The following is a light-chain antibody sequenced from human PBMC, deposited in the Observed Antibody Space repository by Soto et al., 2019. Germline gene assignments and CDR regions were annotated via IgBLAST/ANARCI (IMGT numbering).Light chain of an antibody. J-gene: IGKJ3*01. Sequence: EIVLTQSPGTLALSPGERATLSCRASQSVSSSYLAWYQQKPGQAPRLLIYGASSRATGIPDRFSGSGSGTVFTLTFSRLEPEDFAVYYCQQYGSSPPFTFGPGTKVDIK. CDR2: GAS. V-gene: IGKV3-20*01. CDR3: QQYGSSPPFT. CDR1: QSVSSSY.